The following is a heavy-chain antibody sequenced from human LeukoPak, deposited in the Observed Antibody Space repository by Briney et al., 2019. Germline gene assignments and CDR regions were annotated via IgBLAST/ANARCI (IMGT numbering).Heavy chain of an antibody. Sequence: LWASVKDSCKASGYTFTSYGISWVRQAPGQGLEWMGWISAYNGNTNYAQKLQGRVTMTTDTSTSTAYMELRSLRSDDTAVYYCARDDSYALDYWGQGTLVTVSS. J-gene: IGHJ4*02. CDR2: ISAYNGNT. CDR3: ARDDSYALDY. D-gene: IGHD5-18*01. CDR1: GYTFTSYG. V-gene: IGHV1-18*04.